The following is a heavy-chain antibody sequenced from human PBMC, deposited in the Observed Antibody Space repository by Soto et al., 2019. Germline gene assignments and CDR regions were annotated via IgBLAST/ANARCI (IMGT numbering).Heavy chain of an antibody. D-gene: IGHD6-6*01. CDR2: IYHSGST. V-gene: IGHV4-4*02. CDR3: ARDPAGYSSSSPAYYFDY. Sequence: SETLSLTCAVSGGSISSSNWWSWVRQPPGRGLEWIGEIYHSGSTNYNPSLKSRVTISVDKSKNQSSLKLSSVTAADTAVYYCARDPAGYSSSSPAYYFDYWGQGTLVTVS. J-gene: IGHJ4*02. CDR1: GGSISSSNW.